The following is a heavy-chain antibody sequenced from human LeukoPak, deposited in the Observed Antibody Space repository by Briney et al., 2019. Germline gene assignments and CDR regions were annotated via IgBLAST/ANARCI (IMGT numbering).Heavy chain of an antibody. CDR1: GGSISSSSYY. V-gene: IGHV4-39*01. Sequence: SETLSLTCTASGGSISSSSYYWGWIRQPPGKGLEWIGSIYYSGSTYYNPSLKSRVTISVDTSKNQCSLKLSSVTSADTAVYYCARHSWELLYAFDIWGQGTMVTVSS. CDR3: ARHSWELLYAFDI. D-gene: IGHD1-26*01. J-gene: IGHJ3*02. CDR2: IYYSGST.